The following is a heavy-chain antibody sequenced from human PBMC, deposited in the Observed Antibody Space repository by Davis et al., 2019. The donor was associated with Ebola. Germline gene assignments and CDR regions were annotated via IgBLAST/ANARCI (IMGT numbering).Heavy chain of an antibody. CDR3: ARRTGDPFDY. V-gene: IGHV4-39*07. CDR2: IFYYGDT. D-gene: IGHD7-27*01. Sequence: MPSETLSLTCIVSGDPIDTRYYWAWIRQPPGKGLEWIGSIFYYGDTYYYPPLQSRVTISVDTSKNQFSLKLSSVTAADTALYYCARRTGDPFDYWGQGTLVTVSS. J-gene: IGHJ4*02. CDR1: GDPIDTRYY.